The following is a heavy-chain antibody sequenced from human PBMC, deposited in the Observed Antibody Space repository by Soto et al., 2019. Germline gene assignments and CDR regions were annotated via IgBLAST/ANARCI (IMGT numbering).Heavy chain of an antibody. CDR3: ARVMITFGGYPIWFDP. V-gene: IGHV1-18*01. J-gene: IGHJ5*02. CDR1: GYTFTSYG. Sequence: ASVKVSCKAYGYTFTSYGISWVRQAPGQGLEWMGWISAYNGNTNYAQKLQGRVTMTTDTSTSTAYMELRSLRSDDTAVFYCARVMITFGGYPIWFDPWGKGTLVTVSS. CDR2: ISAYNGNT. D-gene: IGHD3-16*01.